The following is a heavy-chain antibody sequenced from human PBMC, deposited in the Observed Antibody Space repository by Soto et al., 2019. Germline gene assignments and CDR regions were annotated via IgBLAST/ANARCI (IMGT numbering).Heavy chain of an antibody. J-gene: IGHJ4*02. CDR2: ISGSGGST. CDR1: GFTFSSYA. D-gene: IGHD6-13*01. Sequence: GGSLRLSCAASGFTFSSYAMSWVRQAPGKGLEWVSAISGSGGSTYYADSVKGRFTITRDNSKNTLYLQMNSLRAEDTAVYYCAKAGGAAGTVDYFDYWGQGALVTVSS. CDR3: AKAGGAAGTVDYFDY. V-gene: IGHV3-23*01.